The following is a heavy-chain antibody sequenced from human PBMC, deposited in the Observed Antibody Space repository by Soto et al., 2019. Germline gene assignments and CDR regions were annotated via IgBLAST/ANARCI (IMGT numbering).Heavy chain of an antibody. D-gene: IGHD3-22*01. J-gene: IGHJ4*02. V-gene: IGHV1-46*01. CDR2: INPSGGST. CDR1: GYRLTSYY. CDR3: ATLPPADSYDYSGYGTFYFDH. Sequence: ASVKVACKASGYRLTSYYLHWVRQAPGQGPEWMRLINPSGGSTTYSQKFQGRVTMTSDTSTTTVYMELSALRSEDTAFYYCATLPPADSYDYSGYGTFYFDHWGKGTLVTVSS.